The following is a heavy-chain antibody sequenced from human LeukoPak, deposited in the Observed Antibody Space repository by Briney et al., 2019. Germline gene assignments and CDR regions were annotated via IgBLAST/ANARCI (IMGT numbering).Heavy chain of an antibody. CDR2: IYWNDDK. D-gene: IGHD3-10*01. CDR1: GFSLSTSGVG. Sequence: KVSGPTLVKPTQTLTLTCTFSGFSLSTSGVGVGWIRQPPGKALEWLALIYWNDDKRYSPSLKSRLTITKDTSKNQVVLTMTNMDPVDTATYYCAHTGYYYGSGSYYKRPYYFDYWGQGTLVTVSS. CDR3: AHTGYYYGSGSYYKRPYYFDY. V-gene: IGHV2-5*01. J-gene: IGHJ4*02.